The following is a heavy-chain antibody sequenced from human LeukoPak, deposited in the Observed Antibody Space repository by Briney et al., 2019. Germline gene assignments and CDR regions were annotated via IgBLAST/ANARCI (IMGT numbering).Heavy chain of an antibody. D-gene: IGHD4-23*01. J-gene: IGHJ4*02. CDR3: AKAGSRYGNEPRPFDY. CDR1: GFTFNSYA. CDR2: ISGSAGST. V-gene: IGHV3-23*01. Sequence: GGTLRLSCAASGFTFNSYAMSWVGQAPGVGVEVFLGISGSAGSTYYADPVKGRLTISRDNSKNTLYLQMNSLRAGDTAVYYGAKAGSRYGNEPRPFDYWGQGTLVTVSS.